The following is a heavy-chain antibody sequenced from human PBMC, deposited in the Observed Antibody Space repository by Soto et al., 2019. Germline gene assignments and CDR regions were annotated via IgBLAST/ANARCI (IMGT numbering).Heavy chain of an antibody. J-gene: IGHJ3*02. CDR3: ARDCTYCGGDTGLDAFDI. Sequence: ASVKVSCKASGYTFNIYGVHWVRQDPGQRLEWMGWINAGMRWINAGNGNTKYSQKFQGRVTITRDTSASTAFMGLSSLKSEDTAVYYCARDCTYCGGDTGLDAFDIWGQGTMVTVSS. CDR2: INAGMRWINAGNGNT. CDR1: GYTFNIYG. D-gene: IGHD2-21*01. V-gene: IGHV1-3*01.